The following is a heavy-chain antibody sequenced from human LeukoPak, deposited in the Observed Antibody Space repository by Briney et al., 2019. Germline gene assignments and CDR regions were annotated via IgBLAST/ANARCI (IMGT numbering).Heavy chain of an antibody. V-gene: IGHV1-2*02. J-gene: IGHJ5*02. CDR3: ARDALYCSSTSCYLNWFDP. CDR2: INPNSGGT. D-gene: IGHD2-2*01. CDR1: GYTFTGYY. Sequence: ASVKVSRKASGYTFTGYYMNWVRQAPGQGLEWIGWINPNSGGTNYAQKFQGRVTMTRDTSISTAYMELSRLRSDDTAVYYCARDALYCSSTSCYLNWFDPWGQGTLVTVSS.